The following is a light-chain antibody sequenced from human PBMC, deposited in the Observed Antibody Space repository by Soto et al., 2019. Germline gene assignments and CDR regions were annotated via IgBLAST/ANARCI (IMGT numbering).Light chain of an antibody. CDR2: DAS. CDR3: QQYNSYSPT. J-gene: IGKJ2*01. CDR1: KSISSW. V-gene: IGKV1-5*01. Sequence: DIQMTQSPSTLSAAVGDRVTITCLASKSISSWLAWYQQKPGKAPKLLIYDASSLESGVPSRFSGSGSGTEFTLTISSLQHDDVATYYCQQYNSYSPTFGQGTKLEIK.